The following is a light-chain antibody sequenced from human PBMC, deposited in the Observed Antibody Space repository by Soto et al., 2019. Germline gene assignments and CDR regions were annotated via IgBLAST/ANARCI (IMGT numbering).Light chain of an antibody. CDR3: QHYKNYPYT. Sequence: AIRMTQSPSSFSASTGDRVTITCRASQGISSYLAWYQQKPGKAPKLLIYAASTLQSGVPSRFSGSGSGTDLTLTISCLQSEGFGTYFCQHYKNYPYTFGQGT. CDR2: AAS. J-gene: IGKJ2*01. CDR1: QGISSY. V-gene: IGKV1-8*01.